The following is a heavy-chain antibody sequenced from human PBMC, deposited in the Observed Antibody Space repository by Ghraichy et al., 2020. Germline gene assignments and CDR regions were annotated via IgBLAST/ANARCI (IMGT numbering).Heavy chain of an antibody. D-gene: IGHD1-26*01. J-gene: IGHJ4*02. CDR2: ISASGST. CDR1: GGSVTSYY. Sequence: SETLSLTCTVSGGSVTSYYWSWVRQPAGKGLEWIGRISASGSTDYNPSLKRRVSLSLDTSANQFSPKLTSMTAADTGVYYCARQSHGTYVYFDNWGQGTLVTVSS. V-gene: IGHV4-4*07. CDR3: ARQSHGTYVYFDN.